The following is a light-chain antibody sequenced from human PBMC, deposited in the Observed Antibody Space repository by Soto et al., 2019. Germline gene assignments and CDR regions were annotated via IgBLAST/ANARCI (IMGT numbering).Light chain of an antibody. CDR1: RRDVGGYNY. CDR3: SSYAGSNNFYV. V-gene: IGLV2-8*01. CDR2: EVS. Sequence: QSLLTHPPSPFASPRQSVTSSPTGKRRDVGGYNYVSWYQQHPGKAPKLMIYEVSKRPSGVPDRFSGSKSGNTASLTVSGLQADDEADYYCSSYAGSNNFYVFGTGTKVTVL. J-gene: IGLJ1*01.